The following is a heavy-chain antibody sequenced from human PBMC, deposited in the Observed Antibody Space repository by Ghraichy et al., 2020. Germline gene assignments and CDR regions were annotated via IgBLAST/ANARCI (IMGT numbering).Heavy chain of an antibody. CDR2: INHSGST. CDR3: AREYYGGKVY. V-gene: IGHV4-34*01. D-gene: IGHD4-23*01. Sequence: SETLSLTCAVYGGSFSGYYWSWIRQPPGKGLEWIGEINHSGSTNYNPSLKSRVTISVDTSKNQFSLKLSSVTAADTAVYYCAREYYGGKVYWGQGTLVTVSS. CDR1: GGSFSGYY. J-gene: IGHJ4*02.